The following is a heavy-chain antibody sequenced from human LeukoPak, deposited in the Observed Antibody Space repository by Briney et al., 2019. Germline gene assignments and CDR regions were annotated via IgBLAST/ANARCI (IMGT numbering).Heavy chain of an antibody. D-gene: IGHD7-27*01. Sequence: SETLSLTCTVSGGSISSGSYYWSWIRQPAGKGLEWIGRIYTSGSTNYNPSLKSRVSISVDTSKNQFSLKLSSVTAADTAVYYCARDSPSNRDFDYWGQGTLVTVSS. CDR1: GGSISSGSYY. V-gene: IGHV4-61*02. J-gene: IGHJ4*02. CDR2: IYTSGST. CDR3: ARDSPSNRDFDY.